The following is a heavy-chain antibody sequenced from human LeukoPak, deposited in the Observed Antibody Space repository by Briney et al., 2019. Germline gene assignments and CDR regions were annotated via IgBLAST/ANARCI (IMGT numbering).Heavy chain of an antibody. Sequence: ASVTVSFKISGYSLTELAIHWVRQAPGKGLEWMGGSDPEDVKTSFAEKFQGRVTFTEDTATDTAFMELSRLRSDVTAVYYCATFQAYANSGHLRPYFDYWGQGTLVTVSS. V-gene: IGHV1-24*01. CDR1: GYSLTELA. CDR2: SDPEDVKT. J-gene: IGHJ4*02. CDR3: ATFQAYANSGHLRPYFDY. D-gene: IGHD3-22*01.